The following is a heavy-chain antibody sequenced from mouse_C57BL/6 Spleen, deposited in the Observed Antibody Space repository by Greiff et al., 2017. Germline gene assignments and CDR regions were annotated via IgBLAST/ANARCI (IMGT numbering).Heavy chain of an antibody. J-gene: IGHJ2*01. CDR3: ARTYDGYYVDY. Sequence: VQLQQPGAELVRPGSSVKLSCKASGYTFTSYWMHWVKQRPIQGLEWIGNIDTSASETHYNQKFKDKDTFTVDKSSSTAYMQLSSLTSEDSSVYYGARTYDGYYVDYWGQGTTLTVSA. V-gene: IGHV1-52*01. CDR1: GYTFTSYW. CDR2: IDTSASET. D-gene: IGHD2-3*01.